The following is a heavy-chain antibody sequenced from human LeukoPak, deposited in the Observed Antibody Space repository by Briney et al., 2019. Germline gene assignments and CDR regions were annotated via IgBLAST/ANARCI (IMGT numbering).Heavy chain of an antibody. CDR1: GFTFSSYA. V-gene: IGHV3-23*01. CDR3: AKPTSPGWYFDL. CDR2: ISGSGGST. Sequence: QPGRSLRLSCAASGFTFSSYAMSWVRQAPGKGLEWVSAISGSGGSTYYADSVKGRFTISRDNSKNTLYLQMNSLRAEDTAVYYCAKPTSPGWYFDLWGRGTLVTVSS. J-gene: IGHJ2*01.